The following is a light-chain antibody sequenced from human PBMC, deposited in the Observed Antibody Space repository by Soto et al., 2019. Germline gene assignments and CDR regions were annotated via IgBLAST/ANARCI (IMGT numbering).Light chain of an antibody. CDR1: SSNIGSNT. V-gene: IGLV1-44*01. Sequence: QSVLTQPPSASGTPGQRVTLSCSGSSSNIGSNTVNWYQQLPGTAPKLLISSNNQRPSGVPDRFSGSKPGTSASLAISGLQSEDEADYYCAAWDDSLNGVVFGGGTKLTVL. CDR3: AAWDDSLNGVV. CDR2: SNN. J-gene: IGLJ2*01.